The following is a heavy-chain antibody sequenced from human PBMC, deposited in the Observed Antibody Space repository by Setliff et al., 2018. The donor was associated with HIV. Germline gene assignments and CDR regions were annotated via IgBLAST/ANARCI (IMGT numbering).Heavy chain of an antibody. CDR3: ARDLTSNSNCFEP. Sequence: SETLSLTCTVSGGSISNGGYYWSWIRQHPGKGLEWIGYVYYTGKTYYNPSLESRISMSVDTSKNQFSLKLTSVTAADTAIYYCARDLTSNSNCFEPWGQGTQVTVSS. CDR1: GGSISNGGYY. V-gene: IGHV4-31*03. CDR2: VYYTGKT. D-gene: IGHD4-4*01. J-gene: IGHJ5*02.